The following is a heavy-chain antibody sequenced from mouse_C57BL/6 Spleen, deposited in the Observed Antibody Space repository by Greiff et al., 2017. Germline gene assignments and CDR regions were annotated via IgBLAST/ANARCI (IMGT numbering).Heavy chain of an antibody. J-gene: IGHJ3*01. CDR2: IHPSDSDT. Sequence: QVQLQQPGAELVKPGASVKVSCKASGYTFTSYWMHWVKQRPGQGLEWIGRIHPSDSDTNYNQKFKGKATLTVDKSTSIAYMQRSSLTSEDSAVYYGAMGEAWFAYWGQGTLVTVSA. CDR3: AMGEAWFAY. V-gene: IGHV1-74*01. CDR1: GYTFTSYW.